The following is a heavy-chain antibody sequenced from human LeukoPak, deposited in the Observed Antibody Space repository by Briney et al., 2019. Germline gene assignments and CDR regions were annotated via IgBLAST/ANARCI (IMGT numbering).Heavy chain of an antibody. CDR3: AKAKSLVYYDILTGLSPYAFDI. D-gene: IGHD3-9*01. J-gene: IGHJ3*02. CDR2: TSYDGSNK. Sequence: PGGSLRLSCAASGFTFSSYWMHWVRQAPGKGLEWVAVTSYDGSNKYYVDSVKGRFTISRDNSKNTLYLQMNSLRAEDTAVYYCAKAKSLVYYDILTGLSPYAFDIWGQGTMVTVSS. V-gene: IGHV3-30*18. CDR1: GFTFSSYW.